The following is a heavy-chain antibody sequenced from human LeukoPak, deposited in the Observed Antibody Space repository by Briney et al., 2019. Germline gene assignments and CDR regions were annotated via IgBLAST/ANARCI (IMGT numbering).Heavy chain of an antibody. CDR2: IGAYNGKT. CDR1: GYTFNNYG. V-gene: IGHV1-18*01. J-gene: IGHJ6*03. CDR3: ARAGTAYYYYNYIDV. D-gene: IGHD1-7*01. Sequence: ASVKFSRKVSGYTFNNYGISWVRQAPGQGLEWMGWIGAYNGKTRYTQKFQGRVTMTTDTSTSTAYMELRSLRFDDTAVYYCARAGTAYYYYNYIDVWGKGTTVTVSS.